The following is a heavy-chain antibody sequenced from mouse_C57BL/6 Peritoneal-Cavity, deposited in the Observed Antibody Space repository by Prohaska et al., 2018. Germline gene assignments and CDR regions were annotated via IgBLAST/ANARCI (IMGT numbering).Heavy chain of an antibody. J-gene: IGHJ4*01. D-gene: IGHD2-4*01. CDR2: GT. CDR3: ALIYYDYDGYAMDY. Sequence: GTSYNQKFKGKATLTVDTSSSTAYRELNSLTSEDSAVYYCALIYYDYDGYAMDYWGQGTSVTVSS. V-gene: IGHV1-36*01.